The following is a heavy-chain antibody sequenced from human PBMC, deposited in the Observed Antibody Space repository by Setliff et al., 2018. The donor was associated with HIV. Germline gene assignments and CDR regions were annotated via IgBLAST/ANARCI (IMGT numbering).Heavy chain of an antibody. V-gene: IGHV4-59*01. J-gene: IGHJ5*02. D-gene: IGHD2-21*02. CDR1: SDSISSSY. CDR2: VHHSGST. Sequence: SETLSLTCTVSSDSISSSYWTWIRQPPGQGLEWIGYVHHSGSTKYNASLRSRVTMSVDTSKNLSSLTLRSVTAADTAVYYCASAGSYCGDDCPYNWLTPWGQGTLVTVSS. CDR3: ASAGSYCGDDCPYNWLTP.